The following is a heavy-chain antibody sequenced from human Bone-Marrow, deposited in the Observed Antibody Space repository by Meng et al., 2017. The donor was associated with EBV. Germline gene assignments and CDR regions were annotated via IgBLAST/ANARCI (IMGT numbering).Heavy chain of an antibody. D-gene: IGHD1-14*01. CDR1: GNIFISSS. Sequence: QGRLVQSGAEVKKPGASVKISCKAAGNIFISSSSHWVRQAPGQGLEWMGRIISRGGRTIYAQNFRGRVTMTRDTSTSKVYLEVRSLRSEDTAVYFCARDGGNHNFDFWGQGTLVTVSS. CDR3: ARDGGNHNFDF. V-gene: IGHV1-46*01. J-gene: IGHJ4*02. CDR2: IISRGGRT.